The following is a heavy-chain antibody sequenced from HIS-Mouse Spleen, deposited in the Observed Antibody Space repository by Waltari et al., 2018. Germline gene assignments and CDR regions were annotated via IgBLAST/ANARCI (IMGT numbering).Heavy chain of an antibody. CDR1: GLTSSSYG. CDR3: EGVYGSGSYYFDY. D-gene: IGHD3-10*01. Sequence: QVQLVESGGGVVTPGRSLRLSCAACGLTSSSYGMHWVRQAPGKGLEWVAVISYDGSNKYYADSVKGRFTISRDNSKNTLYLQMNSLRAEDTAVYYCEGVYGSGSYYFDYWGQGTLVTVSS. J-gene: IGHJ4*02. V-gene: IGHV3-30*03. CDR2: ISYDGSNK.